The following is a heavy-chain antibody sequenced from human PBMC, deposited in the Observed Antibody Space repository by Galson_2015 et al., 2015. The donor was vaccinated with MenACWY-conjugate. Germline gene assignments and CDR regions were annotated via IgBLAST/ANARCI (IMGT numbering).Heavy chain of an antibody. J-gene: IGHJ4*02. Sequence: SETLSLTCTVSGGSISSSNYFWGWIRQPPGKGLEWIGSLYYGGNTYYSPSLKSRVTISVDTSRNQFSLKLSSVTTADTAVYYCARDSLHYDFWRYFDYWGQGTLVTVSS. CDR3: ARDSLHYDFWRYFDY. V-gene: IGHV4-39*07. D-gene: IGHD3-3*01. CDR1: GGSISSSNYF. CDR2: LYYGGNT.